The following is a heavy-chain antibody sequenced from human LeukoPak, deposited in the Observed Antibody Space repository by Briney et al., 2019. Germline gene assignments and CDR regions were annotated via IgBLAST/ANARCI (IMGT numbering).Heavy chain of an antibody. V-gene: IGHV3-74*01. CDR1: GFTFSSYW. CDR2: INSDGSST. J-gene: IGHJ4*02. Sequence: GGSLRLSCAASGFTFSSYWMHWVRHAPGKGLVWVSRINSDGSSTSYADSVKGRFTISRDNAKNTLYLQMNSLRAEDTAVYYCARVLAPYGSGSPPGYWGQGTLVTVSS. CDR3: ARVLAPYGSGSPPGY. D-gene: IGHD3-10*01.